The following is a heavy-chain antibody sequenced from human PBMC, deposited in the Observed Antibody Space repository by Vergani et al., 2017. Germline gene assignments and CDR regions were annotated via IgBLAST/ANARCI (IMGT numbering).Heavy chain of an antibody. J-gene: IGHJ6*02. CDR1: GFTFSSYA. CDR2: ISGSGGST. Sequence: EVQLLESGGGLVQPGGSLRLSCAASGFTFSSYAMSWVRQAPGKGLEWVSAISGSGGSTYYADSVKGRFTISRDNSKNTLYLQMNSLRAEGTAVNYCAKNGPPPFNGYYRAYYCFGIDVWGQGTTVTV. CDR3: AKNGPPPFNGYYRAYYCFGIDV. V-gene: IGHV3-23*01. D-gene: IGHD4-17*01.